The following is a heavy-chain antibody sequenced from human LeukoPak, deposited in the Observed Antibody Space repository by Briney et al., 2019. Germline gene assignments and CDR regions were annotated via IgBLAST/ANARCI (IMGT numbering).Heavy chain of an antibody. CDR3: ARDSRYSSVY. CDR2: INHSGST. CDR1: GGSFSGYY. Sequence: SETLSLTCAVYGGSFSGYYWSWLRQPPGKGLEWIGEINHSGSTNYNPSLKSRVTISVDTSKNQFSLKLSSVTAADPAVYYCARDSRYSSVYWGQGTLVTVSS. D-gene: IGHD5-18*01. V-gene: IGHV4-34*01. J-gene: IGHJ4*02.